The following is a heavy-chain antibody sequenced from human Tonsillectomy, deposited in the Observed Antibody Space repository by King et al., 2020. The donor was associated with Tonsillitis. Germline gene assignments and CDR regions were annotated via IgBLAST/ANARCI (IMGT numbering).Heavy chain of an antibody. CDR3: AKDLDFHGSSGYLDY. V-gene: IGHV3-30*18. Sequence: VQLVESGGGVVQPGRSLRLSCAASGFTFSTYDMHWVRQAPGKGLEWVAVISYDGSNKFYADSVKGRFTISRDNSKNTLYLQMNSLRAEDTAVYYCAKDLDFHGSSGYLDYWGQGTLVTVSS. CDR1: GFTFSTYD. D-gene: IGHD3-22*01. CDR2: ISYDGSNK. J-gene: IGHJ4*02.